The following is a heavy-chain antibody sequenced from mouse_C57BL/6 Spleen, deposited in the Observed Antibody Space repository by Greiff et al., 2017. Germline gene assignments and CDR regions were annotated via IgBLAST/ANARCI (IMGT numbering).Heavy chain of an antibody. D-gene: IGHD1-1*01. CDR2: IDPSDSYT. V-gene: IGHV1-69*01. CDR3: ARRNYYGSSYHYAMDY. Sequence: VQLQQPGAELVMPGASVKLSCKASGYTFTSYWMHWVKQRPGQGLEWIGEIDPSDSYTNYNQKFKGKSTLTVDKSSSTAYMQLSSLTSEDSAVYYCARRNYYGSSYHYAMDYWGQGTSVTVSS. CDR1: GYTFTSYW. J-gene: IGHJ4*01.